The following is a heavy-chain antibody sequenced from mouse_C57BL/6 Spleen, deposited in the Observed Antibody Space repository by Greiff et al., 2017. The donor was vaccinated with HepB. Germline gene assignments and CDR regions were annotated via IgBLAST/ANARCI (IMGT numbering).Heavy chain of an antibody. V-gene: IGHV14-4*01. CDR1: GFNIKDDY. J-gene: IGHJ3*01. D-gene: IGHD3-2*02. Sequence: DVQLQESGAELVRPGASVKLSCTASGFNIKDDYMHWVKQRPEQGLEWIGWIDPENGDTEYASKFQGKATITADTSSNTAYLQLSSLTSEDTAVYYCAYSSGYVGFAYWGQGTLVTVSA. CDR2: IDPENGDT. CDR3: AYSSGYVGFAY.